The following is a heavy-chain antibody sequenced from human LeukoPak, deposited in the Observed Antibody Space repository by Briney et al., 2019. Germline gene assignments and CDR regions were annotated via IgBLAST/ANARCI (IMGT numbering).Heavy chain of an antibody. D-gene: IGHD3-10*01. J-gene: IGHJ6*04. CDR1: GGSISSGGYY. CDR3: ARGHGSGSFLNYYYGMDV. CDR2: IYYSGSI. V-gene: IGHV4-31*03. Sequence: SQTLSLTCTVSGGSISSGGYYWSRIRQHPGKGLEWIGYIYYSGSIYYNPSLKSRVTISVDTSKNQFSLKLSSVTAADTAVYYCARGHGSGSFLNYYYGMDVWGKGTTVTVSS.